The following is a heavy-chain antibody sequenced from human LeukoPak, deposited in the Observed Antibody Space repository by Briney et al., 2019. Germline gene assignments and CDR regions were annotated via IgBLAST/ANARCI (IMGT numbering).Heavy chain of an antibody. CDR1: GFTFSDYY. Sequence: GGSLRLSCAASGFTFSDYYMSWIRQAPGKGLEWVSYISSSGSTIYYADSVKGRFTISRDNAKNSLYLQMNSLRAEGTAVYYCARDYYYDSSGYPGYWGQGTLVTVSS. J-gene: IGHJ4*02. V-gene: IGHV3-11*01. D-gene: IGHD3-22*01. CDR3: ARDYYYDSSGYPGY. CDR2: ISSSGSTI.